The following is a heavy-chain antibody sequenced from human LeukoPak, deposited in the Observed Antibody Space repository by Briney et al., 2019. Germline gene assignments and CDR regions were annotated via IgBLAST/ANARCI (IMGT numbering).Heavy chain of an antibody. V-gene: IGHV4-59*08. CDR3: ARHYYGMDV. CDR2: IYYSGST. J-gene: IGHJ6*02. Sequence: SETLSLTCTVSGGSISSYYWSWIRQPPGKGLERIGYIYYSGSTNYNPSLKSRVTISVDTSKNQFSLKLSSVTAADTAVYYCARHYYGMDVWGQGTTVTVSS. CDR1: GGSISSYY.